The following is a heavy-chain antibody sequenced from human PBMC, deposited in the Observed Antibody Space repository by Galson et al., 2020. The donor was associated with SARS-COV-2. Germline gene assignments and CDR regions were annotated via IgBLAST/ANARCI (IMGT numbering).Heavy chain of an antibody. J-gene: IGHJ4*02. CDR3: ARVGLDGYNGEYFDY. Sequence: SETLSLTCTVSGGSISSYYWSWIRQPPGKGLEWIGYIYYSGSTNYNPSLKSRVTISVDTSKNQFSLKLSSVTAADTAVYYCARVGLDGYNGEYFDYWGQGTLVTVSS. D-gene: IGHD5-12*01. V-gene: IGHV4-59*01. CDR1: GGSISSYY. CDR2: IYYSGST.